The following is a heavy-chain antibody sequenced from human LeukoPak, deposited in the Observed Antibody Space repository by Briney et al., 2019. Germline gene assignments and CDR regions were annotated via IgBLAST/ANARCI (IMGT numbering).Heavy chain of an antibody. V-gene: IGHV1-18*01. CDR1: GYTFTSYG. D-gene: IGHD3-22*01. J-gene: IGHJ4*02. CDR3: ARVRGYYDSSGPRDY. Sequence: ASVKVSCKASGYTFTSYGISWVRQAPGQGLEWMGWISAYNGNTNYAQKLQGRVTMTTDTSTSTAYMELRSLRPDDTAVYHCARVRGYYDSSGPRDYWGQGTLVTVSS. CDR2: ISAYNGNT.